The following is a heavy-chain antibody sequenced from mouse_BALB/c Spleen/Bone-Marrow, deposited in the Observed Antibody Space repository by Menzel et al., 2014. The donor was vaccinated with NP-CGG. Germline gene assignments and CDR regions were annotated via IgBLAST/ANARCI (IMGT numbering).Heavy chain of an antibody. CDR2: IYPGDGST. J-gene: IGHJ3*01. CDR3: ARSGDSSGYGFAY. Sequence: LVESGPELVKPGALVKISCKASGYTFTSYDINWVKQRPGQGLEWIGWIYPGDGSTKYNEKFKGKATLTADKSSSTAYMQLSSLTSENPAVYFCARSGDSSGYGFAYWGQGTLVTVSA. D-gene: IGHD3-2*01. CDR1: GYTFTSYD. V-gene: IGHV1S33*01.